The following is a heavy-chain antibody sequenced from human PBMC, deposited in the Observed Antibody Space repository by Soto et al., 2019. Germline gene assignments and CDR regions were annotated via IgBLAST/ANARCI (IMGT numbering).Heavy chain of an antibody. Sequence: ASVKVSCKASGYTFTRSGISWVRQAHGQGLEWMGWISTYNGDTNYAQTFQGRVTMTTDTSTSTVHMEVRSLRSDDTAVYYCAREGVAPYCYYGMDVWGQGTPVTVSS. CDR1: GYTFTRSG. D-gene: IGHD2-15*01. J-gene: IGHJ6*02. CDR3: AREGVAPYCYYGMDV. CDR2: ISTYNGDT. V-gene: IGHV1-18*01.